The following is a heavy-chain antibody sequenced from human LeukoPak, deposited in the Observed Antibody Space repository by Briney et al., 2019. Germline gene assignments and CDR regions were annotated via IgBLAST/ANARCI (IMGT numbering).Heavy chain of an antibody. CDR1: GFTFSSYG. D-gene: IGHD3-10*01. V-gene: IGHV3-30*02. CDR3: AKGPRTVRFGDRHKGIFDY. Sequence: GGSLRLSCAASGFTFSSYGMHWVRQAPGKGLEWVAFIRYDGSNKYYADSVKGRFTISRDNSKNTLYLQMNGLKAEDTAVYYCAKGPRTVRFGDRHKGIFDYWGQGTLVTVSS. J-gene: IGHJ4*02. CDR2: IRYDGSNK.